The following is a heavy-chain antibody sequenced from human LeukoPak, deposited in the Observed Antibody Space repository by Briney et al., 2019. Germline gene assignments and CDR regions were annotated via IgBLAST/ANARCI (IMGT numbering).Heavy chain of an antibody. J-gene: IGHJ4*02. V-gene: IGHV1-18*01. CDR2: ISGYNGNT. Sequence: ASVKVSCKASGYTFSSYDIAWVRQAPGQGLEWMGWISGYNGNTNYAQKPQGRVSMTTDTSTTTAYMELRSLTSDDTALYYCARSSLGTITAGPFDYWGQGTLVTVSS. D-gene: IGHD5-12*01. CDR3: ARSSLGTITAGPFDY. CDR1: GYTFSSYD.